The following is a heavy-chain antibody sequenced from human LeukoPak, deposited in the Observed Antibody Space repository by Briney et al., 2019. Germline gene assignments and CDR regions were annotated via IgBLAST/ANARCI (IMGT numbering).Heavy chain of an antibody. CDR2: IDSDGSGP. CDR1: GFTFSSYW. J-gene: IGHJ4*02. V-gene: IGHV3-74*01. D-gene: IGHD6-19*01. Sequence: PGGSLRLSCAASGFTFSSYWMHWVRQTPGKGLVWVSLIDSDGSGPTYADSVKGRFTISRDNSKNTLYLQMNSLRAEDTAVYYCARDSIAVTGDFDFRGQGTLVTVSS. CDR3: ARDSIAVTGDFDF.